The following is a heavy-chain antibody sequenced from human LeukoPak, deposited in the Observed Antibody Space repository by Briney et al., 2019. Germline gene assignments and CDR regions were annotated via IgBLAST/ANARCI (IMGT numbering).Heavy chain of an antibody. Sequence: GGSLRLSCAASGFTFSSYGMHWVRQAPGKGLEWVAFIRYDGSNKYYADSVKGRFIISRDNSKNTLYLQMNSLRAEDTAVYYCAKDLQLWLGDPDYWGQGTLVTVSS. J-gene: IGHJ4*02. CDR2: IRYDGSNK. D-gene: IGHD5-18*01. V-gene: IGHV3-30*02. CDR1: GFTFSSYG. CDR3: AKDLQLWLGDPDY.